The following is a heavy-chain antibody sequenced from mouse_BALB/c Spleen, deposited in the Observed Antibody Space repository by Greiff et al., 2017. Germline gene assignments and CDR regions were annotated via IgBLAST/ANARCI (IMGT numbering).Heavy chain of an antibody. CDR3: ARGNRYDRYFDV. Sequence: VQLQQSGAELAKPGASVKMSCKASGYTFTSYWMHWVKQRPGQGLEWIGYINPSTGYTEYNQKFKDKATLTADKSSSTAYMQLSSLTSEDSAVYYCARGNRYDRYFDVWGAGTTVTVSS. D-gene: IGHD2-14*01. CDR2: INPSTGYT. V-gene: IGHV1-7*01. CDR1: GYTFTSYW. J-gene: IGHJ1*01.